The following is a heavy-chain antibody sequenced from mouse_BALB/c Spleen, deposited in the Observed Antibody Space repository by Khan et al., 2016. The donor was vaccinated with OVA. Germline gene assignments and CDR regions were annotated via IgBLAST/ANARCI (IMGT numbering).Heavy chain of an antibody. CDR1: GFTFSDYG. Sequence: EVELVVSGGGLVQPGGSRKLSCAASGFTFSDYGMAWVRQAPGKGPEWVAFISDLAYTIYYADTVTGRFTISRENAKNTLYLEMSSLRSEDTAIYYCAGGGGTAPFAYWGLGTLVTVSA. D-gene: IGHD1-2*01. J-gene: IGHJ3*01. CDR3: AGGGGTAPFAY. V-gene: IGHV5-15*02. CDR2: ISDLAYTI.